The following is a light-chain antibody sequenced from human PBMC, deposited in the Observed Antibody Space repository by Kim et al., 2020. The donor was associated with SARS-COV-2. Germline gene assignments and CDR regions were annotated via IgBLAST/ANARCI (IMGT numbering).Light chain of an antibody. Sequence: QAITISCNGTSSDVGGYNYVSWYQQHPGKAPKLMIYDVSNRPSGVSNRFSGSKSGNTASLTISGLQAEDEADYYCSSYTSSSTFYVFGTGTKVTVL. V-gene: IGLV2-14*03. CDR2: DVS. J-gene: IGLJ1*01. CDR1: SSDVGGYNY. CDR3: SSYTSSSTFYV.